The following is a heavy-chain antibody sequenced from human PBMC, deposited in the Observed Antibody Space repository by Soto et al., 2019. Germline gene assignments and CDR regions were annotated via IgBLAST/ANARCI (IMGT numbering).Heavy chain of an antibody. CDR2: ITPTLNIA. CDR1: GGTFSSYT. V-gene: IGHV1-69*01. Sequence: QLQLVQSGAEVREPGSSVKVSCKASGGTFSSYTVIWVRQAPGQGLAWLGGITPTLNIAKYAEKFQGRVTITADESTSTVNMHLSSLRSEDTAVYFCARGYDSGSNPSSFDYWGQGTLVAVSS. D-gene: IGHD1-26*01. CDR3: ARGYDSGSNPSSFDY. J-gene: IGHJ4*02.